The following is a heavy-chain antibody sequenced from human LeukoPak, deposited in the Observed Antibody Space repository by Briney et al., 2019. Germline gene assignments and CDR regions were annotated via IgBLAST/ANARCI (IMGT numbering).Heavy chain of an antibody. J-gene: IGHJ4*02. CDR3: ARDPPQKSGIAAAIDDY. CDR2: MNPNSGNT. CDR1: GFTFTSHD. Sequence: ASVKVSCKASGFTFTSHDYNWVRQATGQGLEWMGWMNPNSGNTGYAQKFQGRVTMTRDTSITTVYMELSSLTSEDTAVYYCARDPPQKSGIAAAIDDYWGQGTLVTVSS. V-gene: IGHV1-8*01. D-gene: IGHD6-13*01.